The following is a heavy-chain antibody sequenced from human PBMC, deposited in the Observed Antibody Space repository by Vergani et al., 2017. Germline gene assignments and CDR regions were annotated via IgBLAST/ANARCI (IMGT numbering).Heavy chain of an antibody. CDR2: ISPGASTV. D-gene: IGHD1-1*01. V-gene: IGHV3-11*04. Sequence: LEESGGGSVKPGGSLRLPCAASGFKFRDHYMSWIRQAPGKGLEWVSHISPGASTVSYTDSVTGRFTVSRDNDNNSLTLDMTTLRVEDTAVYYCAKSPGIPTTRHYYAMDVWGEGTTVTVAS. CDR1: GFKFRDHY. CDR3: AKSPGIPTTRHYYAMDV. J-gene: IGHJ6*04.